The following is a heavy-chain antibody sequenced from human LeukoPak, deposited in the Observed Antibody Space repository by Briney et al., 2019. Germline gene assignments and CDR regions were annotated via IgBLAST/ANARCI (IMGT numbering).Heavy chain of an antibody. CDR3: ARGYVDIVATIGGYFDY. CDR2: INPNSGGT. V-gene: IGHV1-2*02. J-gene: IGHJ4*02. Sequence: ASVKVSCKASGYTFTGYYMHWVRQAPGQGLEWMGWINPNSGGTNYAQKFQGRVTMTRDTSISTAYMELSRLRSDDTAVYYCARGYVDIVATIGGYFDYWGQGTLVTVSS. D-gene: IGHD5-12*01. CDR1: GYTFTGYY.